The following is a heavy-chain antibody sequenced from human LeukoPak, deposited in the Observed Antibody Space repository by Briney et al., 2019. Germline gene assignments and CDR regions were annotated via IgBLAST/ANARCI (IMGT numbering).Heavy chain of an antibody. Sequence: SEALSLTCTVSGGSISSHYWSWIRQPPGKGLEWIGYIYYSGSTNYNPSLKSRVTISVDTSKNQFSLKLSSVTAADTAGYYCARGQVTMGSPLFQHWGQGTLVTVSS. J-gene: IGHJ1*01. CDR3: ARGQVTMGSPLFQH. CDR1: GGSISSHY. D-gene: IGHD3-10*01. V-gene: IGHV4-59*11. CDR2: IYYSGST.